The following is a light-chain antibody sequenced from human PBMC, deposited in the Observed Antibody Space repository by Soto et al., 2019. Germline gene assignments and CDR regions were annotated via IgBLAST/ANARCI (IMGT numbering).Light chain of an antibody. V-gene: IGKV4-1*01. CDR2: WAS. J-gene: IGKJ1*01. CDR3: QQYFATPRT. Sequence: DIVMTQSPDSLAVSLGERATVNCRSSQSLLYSSTNKNSLAWYQHKPGQPPKLLLYWASTRESGVPDRFSGSGSGTDFTLTISNLQAADVAVYYCQQYFATPRTFGQGTKVEIK. CDR1: QSLLYSSTNKNS.